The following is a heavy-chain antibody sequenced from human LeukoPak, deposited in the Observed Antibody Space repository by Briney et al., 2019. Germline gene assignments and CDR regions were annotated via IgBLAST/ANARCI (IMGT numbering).Heavy chain of an antibody. D-gene: IGHD1-14*01. J-gene: IGHJ6*03. CDR2: IYYSGST. CDR1: GVSISGYY. Sequence: PPETLSLTCTVSGVSISGYYWSWIRQPPGKALEWIGYIYYSGSTNYNPSLKSRVTMSVDTSKNQFSLNLSSMTAADTAVYHCARYLRTSTTYYMDVWGKGTTVSVSS. CDR3: ARYLRTSTTYYMDV. V-gene: IGHV4-59*01.